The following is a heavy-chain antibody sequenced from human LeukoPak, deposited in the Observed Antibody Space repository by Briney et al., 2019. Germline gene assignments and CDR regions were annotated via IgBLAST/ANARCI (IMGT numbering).Heavy chain of an antibody. J-gene: IGHJ6*02. CDR1: GGTFSSYA. D-gene: IGHD2-15*01. V-gene: IGHV1-69*13. Sequence: GASVKVSCKASGGTFSSYAISWVRQAPGQGLEWMGGIIPIFGTANYAQKFQGRVTITADESTSTVYMELSSLRSEDTAVYYCARDCSGGSCYWETYYYYYGMDVWGQGTTVTVSS. CDR3: ARDCSGGSCYWETYYYYYGMDV. CDR2: IIPIFGTA.